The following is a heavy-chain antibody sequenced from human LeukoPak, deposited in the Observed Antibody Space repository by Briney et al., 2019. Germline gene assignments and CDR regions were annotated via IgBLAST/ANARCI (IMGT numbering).Heavy chain of an antibody. CDR2: IIPIFGTA. Sequence: ASVKVSCKASGGIFSSYAISWVRQAPGQGLERMGGIIPIFGTANYAQKFQGRVTITTDESTSTAYMELSSLRSEDTAVYYCAASDDYSNSPRDYYYMDVWGKGTTVTVSS. V-gene: IGHV1-69*05. J-gene: IGHJ6*03. CDR3: AASDDYSNSPRDYYYMDV. D-gene: IGHD4-11*01. CDR1: GGIFSSYA.